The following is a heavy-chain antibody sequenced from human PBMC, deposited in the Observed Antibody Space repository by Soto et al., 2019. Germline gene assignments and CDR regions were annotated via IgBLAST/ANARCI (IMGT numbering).Heavy chain of an antibody. CDR2: IYYSGST. D-gene: IGHD5-18*01. Sequence: PSETLSLTCTVSGGSISSSSYYWSWIRQHPGKGLEWIGYIYYSGSTYYNPSLKSRVTISVDTSKNQFSLKLSSVTAADTAVYYCARSPWIQLWFDYYGMDVWGQGTTVTVSS. CDR3: ARSPWIQLWFDYYGMDV. V-gene: IGHV4-31*03. CDR1: GGSISSSSYY. J-gene: IGHJ6*02.